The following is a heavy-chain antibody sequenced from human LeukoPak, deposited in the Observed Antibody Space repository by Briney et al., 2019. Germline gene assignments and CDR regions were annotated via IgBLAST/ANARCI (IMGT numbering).Heavy chain of an antibody. V-gene: IGHV3-11*01. J-gene: IGHJ3*02. Sequence: GGSLRLSCVASGFTVSTNYMSWIRQAPGKGLEWVSYISSSGSTIYYADSVKGRFTISRDNAKNSLYLQMNSLRAEDTAVYYCARDRVDYYDSSGYYYVGAFDIWGQGTMVTVSS. CDR1: GFTVSTNY. D-gene: IGHD3-22*01. CDR3: ARDRVDYYDSSGYYYVGAFDI. CDR2: ISSSGSTI.